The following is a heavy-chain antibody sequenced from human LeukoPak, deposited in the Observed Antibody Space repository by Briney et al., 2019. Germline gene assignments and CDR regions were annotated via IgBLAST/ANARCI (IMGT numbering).Heavy chain of an antibody. Sequence: ASVKVSCKVSGYTLTELSMHWVRQAPGKGLEWMGGFDPEDGETIYAQKFQGRVTMTEDTSTDTAYMELSSLRSEDTAVYYCATSRPSYDSSGPRGGDAFDIWGQGTMVTVSS. CDR2: FDPEDGET. D-gene: IGHD3-22*01. CDR1: GYTLTELS. J-gene: IGHJ3*02. V-gene: IGHV1-24*01. CDR3: ATSRPSYDSSGPRGGDAFDI.